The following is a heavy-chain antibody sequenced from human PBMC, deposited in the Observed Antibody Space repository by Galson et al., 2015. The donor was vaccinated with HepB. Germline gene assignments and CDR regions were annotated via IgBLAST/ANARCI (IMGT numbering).Heavy chain of an antibody. CDR3: ARMPVDYRDSSGYYPKTRPFDY. Sequence: SVKVSCKASGYTFTGYYMHWVRQAPGQGLEWMGRINPNSGGTNYAQKFQGRVTMTRDTSISTAHMELSRLRSDDTAVYYCARMPVDYRDSSGYYPKTRPFDYWGQGTLVTVSS. D-gene: IGHD3-22*01. CDR1: GYTFTGYY. CDR2: INPNSGGT. V-gene: IGHV1-2*06. J-gene: IGHJ4*02.